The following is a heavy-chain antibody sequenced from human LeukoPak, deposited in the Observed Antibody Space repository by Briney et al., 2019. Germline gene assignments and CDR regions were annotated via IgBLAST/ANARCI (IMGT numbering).Heavy chain of an antibody. D-gene: IGHD7-27*01. V-gene: IGHV3-23*01. J-gene: IGHJ4*02. CDR1: GFTFSSYT. CDR2: ITTSDGNT. CDR3: AKDGGLWVSAHWGDS. Sequence: GGSLRLSCAASGFTFSSYTMSWVRQAPGKGLEWVSTITTSDGNTYYADSAEGRFTVSRDNSKNTLYLQMNSLRAEDTAVYYCAKDGGLWVSAHWGDSWGRGTLVTVSS.